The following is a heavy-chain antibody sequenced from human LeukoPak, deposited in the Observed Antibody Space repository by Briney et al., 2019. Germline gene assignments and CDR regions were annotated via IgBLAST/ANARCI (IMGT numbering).Heavy chain of an antibody. J-gene: IGHJ5*02. CDR3: ARQKHQLGWFDP. CDR2: IYYSGST. V-gene: IGHV4-59*08. Sequence: PSETLSLTCTVSGGSISSYYWSWIRQPPGKGLEWIGYIYYSGSTNYYPSLKSRVTISVDTSKNQFSLKLSSVTAADTAVYYCARQKHQLGWFDPWGQGTLVTVSS. CDR1: GGSISSYY. D-gene: IGHD6-13*01.